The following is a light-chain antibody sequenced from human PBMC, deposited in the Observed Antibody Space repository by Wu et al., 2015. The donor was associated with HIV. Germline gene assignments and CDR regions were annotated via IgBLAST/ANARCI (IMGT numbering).Light chain of an antibody. CDR2: AAF. V-gene: IGKV1-39*01. CDR3: QQSYSTPWT. CDR1: QSINTF. Sequence: DIHMTQSPSSLSASVGDRVTITCRASQSINTFLNWYQHKPGKAPRLLIYAAFTLQSGVPSRFTGRGSGTDFTLTISSLQPEDFATYYCQQSYSTPWTFGQGTKVEIK. J-gene: IGKJ1*01.